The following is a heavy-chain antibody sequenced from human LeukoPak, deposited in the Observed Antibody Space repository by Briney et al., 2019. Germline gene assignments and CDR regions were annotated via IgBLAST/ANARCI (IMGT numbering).Heavy chain of an antibody. CDR1: GDSINSSYW. CDR2: IYQSGRT. D-gene: IGHD3-22*01. J-gene: IGHJ6*02. Sequence: SETLSLTCAVSGDSINSSYWWNWVRQPPGKGLERIGEIYQSGRTNYDPSLKSRVTISVDESKSQFSLELRSVTAADTAIYYCARVGLLLPSYYNMDVWGQGTKVTVSS. CDR3: ARVGLLLPSYYNMDV. V-gene: IGHV4-4*02.